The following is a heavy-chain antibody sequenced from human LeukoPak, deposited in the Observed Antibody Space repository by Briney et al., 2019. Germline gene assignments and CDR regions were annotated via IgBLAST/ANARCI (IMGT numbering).Heavy chain of an antibody. V-gene: IGHV1-18*01. Sequence: ASVKVSCKASGYTFISYGISWVRQAPGQGLEWMGWISAYNGNTNYAQRVQGRVTMTTDTSTSTAYMELRSLKSDDTAMYYCARGTRNFLGSFWGQGTLVTVSS. J-gene: IGHJ4*02. CDR1: GYTFISYG. CDR3: ARGTRNFLGSF. D-gene: IGHD2/OR15-2a*01. CDR2: ISAYNGNT.